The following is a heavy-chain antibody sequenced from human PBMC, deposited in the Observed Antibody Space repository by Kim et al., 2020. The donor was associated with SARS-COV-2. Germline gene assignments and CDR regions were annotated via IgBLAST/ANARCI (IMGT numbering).Heavy chain of an antibody. CDR1: GFTFSGYA. J-gene: IGHJ4*02. V-gene: IGHV3-23*01. CDR3: AKVRGTAVVTAYFDN. CDR2: ISGSGDNT. D-gene: IGHD5-18*01. Sequence: GGSLRLSCAASGFTFSGYAMSGVRQAPGKGLEWVSTISGSGDNTYYADSVKGRFTVSRDNSKNTQYLQMDSLRAEDTAVYYYAKVRGTAVVTAYFDNWGQGTLVTVSS.